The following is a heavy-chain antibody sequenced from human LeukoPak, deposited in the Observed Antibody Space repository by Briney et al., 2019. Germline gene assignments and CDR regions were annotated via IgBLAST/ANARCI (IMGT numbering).Heavy chain of an antibody. CDR1: GFTFSSYA. V-gene: IGHV3-64*04. D-gene: IGHD3-10*01. CDR3: AREGYYGSGSPPSLYFDY. CDR2: ISSNGGST. J-gene: IGHJ4*02. Sequence: GGSLRLSCSASGFTFSSYAMLWVRQAPGKGLEYVSAISSNGGSTYYADSVKGRFTISRDNSRSTLYLQMNSLRPEDTAIYYCAREGYYGSGSPPSLYFDYWGQGTLVTVSS.